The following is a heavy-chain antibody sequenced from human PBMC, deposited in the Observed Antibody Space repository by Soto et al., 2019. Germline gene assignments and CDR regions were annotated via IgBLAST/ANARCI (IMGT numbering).Heavy chain of an antibody. Sequence: QVQLPESGPGLVKPSETLSLTCTVSGGSISSYYWSWIRQPPGKGLEWIGYIYYSGSTNYNPSLKSRVTISVDTSKNQFSLKLSSVTAADTAVYYCARGDPLLWFGEKVYYGMDVWGQGTTVTVSS. J-gene: IGHJ6*02. V-gene: IGHV4-59*01. CDR3: ARGDPLLWFGEKVYYGMDV. D-gene: IGHD3-10*01. CDR2: IYYSGST. CDR1: GGSISSYY.